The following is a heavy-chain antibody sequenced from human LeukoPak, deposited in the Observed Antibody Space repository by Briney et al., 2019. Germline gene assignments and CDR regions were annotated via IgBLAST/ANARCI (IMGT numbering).Heavy chain of an antibody. CDR3: ARDTPQGTVTTPIMDV. V-gene: IGHV1-18*01. D-gene: IGHD4-11*01. Sequence: ALVKVSCKASGYTFTSYGISWVRQAPGQGLEWMGWISAYNGNTNYAQKLQGRVTMTTDTSTSTAYMELRSLRSDDTAVYYCARDTPQGTVTTPIMDVWGKGTTVTVSS. CDR1: GYTFTSYG. CDR2: ISAYNGNT. J-gene: IGHJ6*03.